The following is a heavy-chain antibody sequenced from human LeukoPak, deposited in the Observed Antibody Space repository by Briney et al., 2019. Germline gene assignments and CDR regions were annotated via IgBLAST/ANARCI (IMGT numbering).Heavy chain of an antibody. CDR3: TVVNYGSGSYPLGS. CDR2: IKNKPDGGTS. J-gene: IGHJ5*02. D-gene: IGHD3-10*01. V-gene: IGHV3-15*01. CDR1: GFTFSHAW. Sequence: PGGSLRLSCAASGFTFSHAWMSWVRQAPGKGLELVARIKNKPDGGTSDYTAPVKDIFTISRDDSKGTLYLKMNSLKTLGTAVYYCTVVNYGSGSYPLGSWGQGTLVTVSS.